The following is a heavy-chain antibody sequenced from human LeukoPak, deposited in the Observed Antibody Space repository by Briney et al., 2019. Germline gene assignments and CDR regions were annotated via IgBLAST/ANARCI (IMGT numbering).Heavy chain of an antibody. J-gene: IGHJ6*03. CDR3: ARDTNWGSYYYMDV. V-gene: IGHV1-2*02. CDR1: GYTFTGYY. D-gene: IGHD7-27*01. Sequence: ASVKVSCKASGYTFTGYYMHWVRQAPGQGLEWMGWINPNSGGTNYAQKFQGRVTMTRDTSISTAYMELSRLRSDDTAVYYCARDTNWGSYYYMDVWGKGTTVTVSS. CDR2: INPNSGGT.